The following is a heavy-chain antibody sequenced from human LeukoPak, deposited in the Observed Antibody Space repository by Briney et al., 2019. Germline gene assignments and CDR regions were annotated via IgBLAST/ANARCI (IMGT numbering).Heavy chain of an antibody. V-gene: IGHV3-30*02. J-gene: IGHJ4*02. CDR2: IRHDGSNE. CDR1: GFTFSSYG. D-gene: IGHD3-10*01. Sequence: GGSLRLSCVGSGFTFSSYGMHWVRQAAGKGLEWVAFIRHDGSNEYYADSVKGRFTVSRDNSKNTLFLQMNSLRAEEMAVYYCAKEVHPYDSGTYYFDYWGRGTLVTVSS. CDR3: AKEVHPYDSGTYYFDY.